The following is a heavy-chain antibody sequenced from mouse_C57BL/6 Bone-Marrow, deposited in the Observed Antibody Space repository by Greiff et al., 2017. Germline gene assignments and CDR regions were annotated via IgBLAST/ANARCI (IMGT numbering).Heavy chain of an antibody. CDR3: GIYYYGSSIWYFDV. J-gene: IGHJ1*03. CDR1: GYTFTSYW. CDR2: IYPGSGST. V-gene: IGHV1-55*01. D-gene: IGHD1-1*01. Sequence: QVQLQQSGAELVKPGASVKMSCKASGYTFTSYWITWVKQRPGQGLEWIGDIYPGSGSTNYNEKFKSKATLTVDTSSSTAYMQLSSLTSEDSAVYYCGIYYYGSSIWYFDVWGTGTTVTVSS.